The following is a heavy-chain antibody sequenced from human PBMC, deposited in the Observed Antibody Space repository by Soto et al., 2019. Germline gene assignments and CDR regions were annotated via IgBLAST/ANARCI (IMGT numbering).Heavy chain of an antibody. V-gene: IGHV3-30*02. Sequence: GGSLRLSCAASGFRFDSYAMHWVRQAPGKGLEWVAVIWYDGSEKYFADSVKGRFIISRDNSKNTLYLQMNSLRPEDTAVYYCAKDMPPNNDILTGYYSGFDYWGQGTLVTVS. D-gene: IGHD3-9*01. CDR1: GFRFDSYA. CDR3: AKDMPPNNDILTGYYSGFDY. CDR2: IWYDGSEK. J-gene: IGHJ4*02.